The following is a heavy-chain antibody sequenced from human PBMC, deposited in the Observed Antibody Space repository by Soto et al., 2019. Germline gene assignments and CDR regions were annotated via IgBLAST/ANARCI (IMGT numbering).Heavy chain of an antibody. CDR2: TYYRSKWVN. Sequence: QVHLQQSGPGLVKPSQTLSLTCAVSGDSLSSNNAAWNWIRQSPSRGLEWLGRTYYRSKWVNDYAVSVRSRIIINPDTSKNQFSLQLNSVTPEDTAVYYCAREVGELSENDWIDRWFDPWGQGTLVTVSS. D-gene: IGHD3-16*02. CDR1: GDSLSSNNAA. V-gene: IGHV6-1*01. CDR3: AREVGELSENDWIDRWFDP. J-gene: IGHJ5*02.